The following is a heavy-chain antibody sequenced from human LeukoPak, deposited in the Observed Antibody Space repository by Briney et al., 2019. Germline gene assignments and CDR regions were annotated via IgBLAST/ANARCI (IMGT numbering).Heavy chain of an antibody. V-gene: IGHV3-33*01. Sequence: GGSLRLSCAASGFAFNTYAMHWVRQAPGQGLKWVALIWHDGSHKFYSNSVRGQFTISRDNSKNTVSLQMNNLRPEDTAVYYCAREIFGSGGYPDFWGQGTLVTVSS. J-gene: IGHJ4*02. CDR2: IWHDGSHK. D-gene: IGHD3-10*01. CDR3: AREIFGSGGYPDF. CDR1: GFAFNTYA.